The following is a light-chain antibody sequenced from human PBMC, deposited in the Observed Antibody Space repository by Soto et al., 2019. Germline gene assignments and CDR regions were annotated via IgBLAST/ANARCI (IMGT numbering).Light chain of an antibody. V-gene: IGLV1-44*01. CDR1: SSNIGSNT. CDR3: AAWEDSLNGV. CDR2: SNN. Sequence: QSVLTQPPSASGTPGQRVTISCSGSSSNIGSNTVNWYQQLPGTAPKLLIYSNNQRPSGVPVRVSGSKSGTSASLAISGLQSEDEADYYCAAWEDSLNGVFGGGTKLTVL. J-gene: IGLJ2*01.